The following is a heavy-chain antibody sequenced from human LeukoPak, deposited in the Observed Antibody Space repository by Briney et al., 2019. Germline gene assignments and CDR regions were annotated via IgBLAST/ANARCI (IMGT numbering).Heavy chain of an antibody. CDR2: IYYSGST. CDR1: GGSISSGDYY. Sequence: SETLSLTWTVAGGSISSGDYYWSWIRQPPGKGLEWIGYIYYSGSTYYNPSLKSRVTISVDTSKNQFSLKLSSVTAADTAVYYCARGMPDFWSRYYPYWGQGTLVTVSS. J-gene: IGHJ4*02. D-gene: IGHD3-3*01. CDR3: ARGMPDFWSRYYPY. V-gene: IGHV4-30-4*01.